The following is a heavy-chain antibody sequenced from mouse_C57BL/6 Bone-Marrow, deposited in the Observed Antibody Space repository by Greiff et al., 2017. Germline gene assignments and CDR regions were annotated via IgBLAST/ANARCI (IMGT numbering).Heavy chain of an antibody. V-gene: IGHV1-64*01. Sequence: QVQLQQSGAELVKPGASVKLSCKASGYTFTSYWMHWVKQRPGQGLEWIGMIQPNSGSTNYNEKFKSKATLTVDKSSSTAYMQLSSLTSEDSAVYYCARAYYKGEDYWGQGTSVTVSS. J-gene: IGHJ4*01. CDR1: GYTFTSYW. CDR3: ARAYYKGEDY. D-gene: IGHD2-12*01. CDR2: IQPNSGST.